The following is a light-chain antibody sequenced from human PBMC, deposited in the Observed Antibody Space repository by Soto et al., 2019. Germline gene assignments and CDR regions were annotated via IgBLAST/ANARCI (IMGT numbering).Light chain of an antibody. V-gene: IGKV1-39*01. CDR1: QSISSY. CDR3: QQSYSTVYT. J-gene: IGKJ1*01. Sequence: DIQMTQSPSSLSASVGDRVTITCRASQSISSYLNWYQQKPGKAPELLIYTASNLQSGVPSRFSGNGSGTDFTLTFSSLQVEDFAIYYCQQSYSTVYTFGQGTKVEIK. CDR2: TAS.